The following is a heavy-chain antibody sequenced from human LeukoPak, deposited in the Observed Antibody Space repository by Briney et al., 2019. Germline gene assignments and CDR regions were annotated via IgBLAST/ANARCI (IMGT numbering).Heavy chain of an antibody. J-gene: IGHJ4*02. V-gene: IGHV3-23*01. CDR1: GFTFSSYA. CDR3: AKAGEMATISSFDY. CDR2: ISGSGGST. D-gene: IGHD5-24*01. Sequence: PGGSLRLSCAASGFTFSSYAMSRVRQAPGKGLEWVSAISGSGGSTYYADSVKGRFTISRDNSKNTLYLQMNSLIAEDTAVYYCAKAGEMATISSFDYSGQGTLVTVSS.